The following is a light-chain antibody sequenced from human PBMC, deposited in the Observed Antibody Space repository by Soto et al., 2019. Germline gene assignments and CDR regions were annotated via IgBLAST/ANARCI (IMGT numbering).Light chain of an antibody. V-gene: IGKV1-39*01. J-gene: IGKJ1*01. CDR1: QTIHTY. CDR3: QQSYSAPRT. Sequence: DIQLTQSPSSLSASVGDSVTVTCRASQTIHTYLNWYQQKPGRAPKLLIYDAFSLQSGVPSRFTGGASGTEFTLTISSLQPEDFGTYYCQQSYSAPRTFGQGTRVEIK. CDR2: DAF.